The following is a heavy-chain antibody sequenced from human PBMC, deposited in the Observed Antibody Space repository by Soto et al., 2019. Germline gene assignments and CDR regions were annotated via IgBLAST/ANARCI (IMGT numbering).Heavy chain of an antibody. CDR3: ARDRLRYYDSSGYVDS. CDR2: IKQDGSEK. CDR1: GFTFSSYW. J-gene: IGHJ4*02. Sequence: GGSLRLSWSAFGFTFSSYWMSWGRQAPGKGLEWVANIKQDGSEKYYVDSVKGRFTISRDTAKNSLYLQMNSLRAEETAVYYCARDRLRYYDSSGYVDSWGQGTLVTVSS. D-gene: IGHD3-22*01. V-gene: IGHV3-7*01.